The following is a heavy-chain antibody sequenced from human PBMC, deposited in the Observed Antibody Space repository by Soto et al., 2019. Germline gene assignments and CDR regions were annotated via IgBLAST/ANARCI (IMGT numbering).Heavy chain of an antibody. Sequence: GGSLRLSCAASGFTFSTYAMAWVRQAPGKGLEWVSTISGSGGSTYYADSVKGRFTISRDNSKNTLYLEMNSLRAEDTAVYYCAKDQGSSWYEIDYWGQGTLVTVS. J-gene: IGHJ4*02. V-gene: IGHV3-23*01. CDR3: AKDQGSSWYEIDY. CDR1: GFTFSTYA. D-gene: IGHD6-13*01. CDR2: ISGSGGST.